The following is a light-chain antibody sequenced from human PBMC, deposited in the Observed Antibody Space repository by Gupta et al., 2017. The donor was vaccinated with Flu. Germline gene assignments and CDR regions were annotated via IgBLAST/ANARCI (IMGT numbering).Light chain of an antibody. CDR3: QSSDTSLSGGV. V-gene: IGLV1-40*01. CDR2: GNN. J-gene: IGLJ3*02. CDR1: SSNIGAGYD. Sequence: QSVLTQPPSVSGAPGQTVTISCTGSSSNIGAGYDVHWYQQLPGTAPTLLIYGNNKRPSGVPDRFSGSKSGTSSSLAITGLQAEDEAYYYCQSSDTSLSGGVFGGGTKLTIL.